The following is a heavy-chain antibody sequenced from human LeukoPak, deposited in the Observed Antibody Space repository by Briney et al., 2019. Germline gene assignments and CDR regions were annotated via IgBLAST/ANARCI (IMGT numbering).Heavy chain of an antibody. V-gene: IGHV4-34*01. D-gene: IGHD6-19*01. J-gene: IGHJ4*02. CDR2: INHSGST. Sequence: NPSETLSLTCAVYGGSFSGYYWSWIRQPPGKGLERIGEINHSGSTNYNPSLKSRVTISVDTSKNQFSLKLSSVTAADTAVYYCARGLGVAVAALFDYWGQGTLVTVSS. CDR1: GGSFSGYY. CDR3: ARGLGVAVAALFDY.